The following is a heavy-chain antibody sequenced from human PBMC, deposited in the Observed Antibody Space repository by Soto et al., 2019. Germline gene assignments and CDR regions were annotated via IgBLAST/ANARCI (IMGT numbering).Heavy chain of an antibody. D-gene: IGHD1-26*01. CDR1: GGSISSYY. CDR2: IYYSGST. J-gene: IGHJ6*03. V-gene: IGHV4-59*08. Sequence: QVQLQESGPGLVKPSETLSLTCTVSGGSISSYYWSWIRQPPGKGLEWIGYIYYSGSTNYNPSLKSRDTISVDTSKNQFSLKLSSVTAADTAVYYCARSTIPSTIDRRYYYYYMDVWGKGTTVTVSS. CDR3: ARSTIPSTIDRRYYYYYMDV.